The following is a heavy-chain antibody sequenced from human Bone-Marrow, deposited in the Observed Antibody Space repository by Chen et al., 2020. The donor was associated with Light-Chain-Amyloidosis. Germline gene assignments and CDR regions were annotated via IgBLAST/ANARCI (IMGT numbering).Heavy chain of an antibody. Sequence: QVQLVQSGAEVKRPGASVKVSCEASGYTFTAHFMYWVRQAPGQGPEWMGWINPKSGATTYVQKFQGRLSLTRETSISTAYMELSSLRSDDTAVYYCIFRGPDFDTWGRGSLVTVSS. CDR1: GYTFTAHF. CDR2: INPKSGAT. V-gene: IGHV1-2*02. J-gene: IGHJ4*02. CDR3: IFRGPDFDT. D-gene: IGHD3-22*01.